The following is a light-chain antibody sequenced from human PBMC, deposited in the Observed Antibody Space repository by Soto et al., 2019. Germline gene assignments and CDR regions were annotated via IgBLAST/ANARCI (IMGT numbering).Light chain of an antibody. CDR2: GSS. CDR1: ESVSSSTY. J-gene: IGKJ2*01. Sequence: EIVLTQSPGTLSLSPGERATLSCRASESVSSSTYLAWYQQKPGQAPRLLIYGSSSRATGIPDRFSGSGSGTDFTLTISRLEPEDLAVYYCQQYGSSPPYTFGQGTKLEIK. V-gene: IGKV3-20*01. CDR3: QQYGSSPPYT.